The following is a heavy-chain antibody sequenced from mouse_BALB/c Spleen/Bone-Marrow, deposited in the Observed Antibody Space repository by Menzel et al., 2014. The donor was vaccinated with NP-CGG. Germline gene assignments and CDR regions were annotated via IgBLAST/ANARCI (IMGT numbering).Heavy chain of an antibody. CDR2: INPSNGGT. V-gene: IGHV1S81*02. D-gene: IGHD3-2*01. J-gene: IGHJ3*01. CDR3: TRNGPDSSGYPAWFAY. CDR1: GYTFTIYY. Sequence: VQLQESGAELVKPGASVKLSCKASGYTFTIYYMFWVKQRPGQGLEWIGEINPSNGGTNFNEKFESKATLTVDKSSSTAYMQLSSLPSEDSAVYYCTRNGPDSSGYPAWFAYWGQGTLVTVSA.